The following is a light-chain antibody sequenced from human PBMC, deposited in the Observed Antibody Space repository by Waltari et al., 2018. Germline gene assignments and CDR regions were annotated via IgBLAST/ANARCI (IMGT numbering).Light chain of an antibody. J-gene: IGKJ3*01. V-gene: IGKV1D-12*01. CDR3: QQANSFPIT. Sequence: DLQMTQSPSSVSASVGTIVTLTCRASTGITSWLASYQQKPGKAPKHLLYAASHLQSGVPSRFSGSGSGTDFTLTISSLQPEDFATYYCQQANSFPITFGPRTKVDIK. CDR1: TGITSW. CDR2: AAS.